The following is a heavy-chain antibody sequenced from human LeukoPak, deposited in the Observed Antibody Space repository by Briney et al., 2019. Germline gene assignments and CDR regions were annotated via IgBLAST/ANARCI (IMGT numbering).Heavy chain of an antibody. V-gene: IGHV4-34*01. CDR3: ARGGKYHRIPPRFDY. Sequence: SETLSLTCAVYGGSFSGYYWSWIRQPPGKGLEGIGEINHSGSTNYNPSLKSRVTISVDTSKNQFSLKLSSVTAADTAVYYCARGGKYHRIPPRFDYWGQGTLVTVSS. CDR2: INHSGST. J-gene: IGHJ4*02. CDR1: GGSFSGYY. D-gene: IGHD2-21*01.